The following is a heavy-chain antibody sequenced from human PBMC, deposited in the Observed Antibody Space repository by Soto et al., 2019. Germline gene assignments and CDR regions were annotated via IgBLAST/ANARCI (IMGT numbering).Heavy chain of an antibody. Sequence: GGSLRLSCAASGFTFSSYAMSWVRQAPGKGLEWVSAISGSGGSTYYADSVKGRFTISRDNSKNTLYLQVNSLRAEDTAVYYCAKPNKAVAGRRDFDYWGQGTLVTVSS. CDR2: ISGSGGST. CDR3: AKPNKAVAGRRDFDY. CDR1: GFTFSSYA. V-gene: IGHV3-23*01. D-gene: IGHD6-19*01. J-gene: IGHJ4*02.